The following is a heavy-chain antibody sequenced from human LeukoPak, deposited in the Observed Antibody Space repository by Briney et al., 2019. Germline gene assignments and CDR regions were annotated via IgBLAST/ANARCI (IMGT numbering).Heavy chain of an antibody. Sequence: GGSLRLSCEASGFSFGSYEMNWVRQAPGKGLEWVSFISSSGDTIYYAHSVHGRFCVSRDIAKSTLFLQMNSLTAEDTDVYYYARETCGGDCGYSLGFHYWGQGTLATVSS. CDR3: ARETCGGDCGYSLGFHY. CDR1: GFSFGSYE. J-gene: IGHJ4*02. D-gene: IGHD2-21*02. V-gene: IGHV3-48*03. CDR2: ISSSGDTI.